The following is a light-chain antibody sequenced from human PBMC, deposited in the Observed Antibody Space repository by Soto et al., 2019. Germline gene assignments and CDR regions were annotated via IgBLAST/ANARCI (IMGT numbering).Light chain of an antibody. V-gene: IGKV3-20*01. CDR3: QQYGSSSYT. J-gene: IGKJ2*01. Sequence: EIVLTQSPGTLSLSPGERATLSCRASQSVSSSYLAWYQQKPGQAPRLLIYGASSRATGTPDRFSGSGSGTDFALTSSRLEPEDFVVYYCQQYGSSSYTFGQGTELESK. CDR1: QSVSSSY. CDR2: GAS.